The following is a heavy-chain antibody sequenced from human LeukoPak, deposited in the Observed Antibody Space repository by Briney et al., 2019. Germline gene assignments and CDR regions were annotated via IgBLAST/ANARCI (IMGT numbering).Heavy chain of an antibody. D-gene: IGHD2-21*01. V-gene: IGHV3-33*01. CDR1: GFTFSRHG. CDR3: AGDGGGYCGGD. Sequence: GGSLRLSCAASGFTFSRHGTPWCRKAPGKGLEWVAVIWYDGSDKYYADSVKGRFTISRDNSKNTLYLQLNSLRAEDTAVYYCAGDGGGYCGGDWGQGTLVTVSS. J-gene: IGHJ4*02. CDR2: IWYDGSDK.